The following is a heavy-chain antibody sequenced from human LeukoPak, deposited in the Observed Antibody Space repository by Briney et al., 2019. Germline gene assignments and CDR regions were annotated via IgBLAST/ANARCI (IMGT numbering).Heavy chain of an antibody. Sequence: GGSLRLSCTASGFTFGDYAMSWFRQAPGKGLEWVGFIRSKAYGGTTEYAASVKGRFTISRDDSKSIAYLQMNSLKTEDTAVYYCTRDLRPGYYGSGSYYHYWGQGTLVTVSS. J-gene: IGHJ4*02. V-gene: IGHV3-49*03. CDR2: IRSKAYGGTT. D-gene: IGHD3-10*01. CDR1: GFTFGDYA. CDR3: TRDLRPGYYGSGSYYHY.